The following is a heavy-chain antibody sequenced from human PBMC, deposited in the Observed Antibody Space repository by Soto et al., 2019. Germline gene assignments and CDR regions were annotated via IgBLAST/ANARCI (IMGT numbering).Heavy chain of an antibody. CDR3: ARVGTYSGSGSPYYSDY. CDR2: ISSSSSYI. V-gene: IGHV3-21*01. Sequence: PGGSLRLSCAASGFSFRSYYMNWVRQAPGKGLEWVSSISSSSSYINYADSVKGRFTISRDNAKNSLYLQMNSLRAEDTAVYYCARVGTYSGSGSPYYSDYWGQGTLVTVYS. D-gene: IGHD3-10*01. J-gene: IGHJ4*02. CDR1: GFSFRSYY.